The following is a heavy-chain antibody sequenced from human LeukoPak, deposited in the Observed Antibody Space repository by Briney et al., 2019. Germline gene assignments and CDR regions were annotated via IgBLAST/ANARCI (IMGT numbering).Heavy chain of an antibody. CDR2: INHSGST. V-gene: IGHV4-34*01. Sequence: PSETLSLTCAVYGGSFSGYYWSWIRQLPGKGLEWIGEINHSGSTNYNPSLKSRVTISVDTSKNQFSLKLSSVTAADTAVYYCARVNSSGYYGTGLDYWGQGTLVTVSS. D-gene: IGHD3-22*01. CDR3: ARVNSSGYYGTGLDY. CDR1: GGSFSGYY. J-gene: IGHJ4*02.